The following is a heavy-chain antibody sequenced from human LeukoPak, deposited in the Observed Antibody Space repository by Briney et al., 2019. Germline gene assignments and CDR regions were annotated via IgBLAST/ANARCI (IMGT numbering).Heavy chain of an antibody. CDR1: GFSFGSYS. J-gene: IGHJ4*02. CDR2: TRSSSSTI. Sequence: GGSLRLSCAASGFSFGSYSMNWVRQAPGKGLEWVSYTRSSSSTIYYADSVKGRFTISRDNAKNSLYLQMNSLRAEDTAVYYCARGYSGYFYYWGQGTLVTVSS. V-gene: IGHV3-48*01. CDR3: ARGYSGYFYY. D-gene: IGHD5-12*01.